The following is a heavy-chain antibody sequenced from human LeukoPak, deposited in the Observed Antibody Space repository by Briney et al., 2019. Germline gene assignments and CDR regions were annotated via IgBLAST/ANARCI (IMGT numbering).Heavy chain of an antibody. CDR2: IIPIFGTA. J-gene: IGHJ6*02. CDR3: ARHPGYSSGWDYYYGMDV. CDR1: GGTFSSYA. Sequence: ASVTVSCRASGGTFSSYAISWVRQAPGQGLEWMGGIIPIFGTANYAQKFQGRVTITADESTSTAYMELSSLRSEDTAVYYCARHPGYSSGWDYYYGMDVWGQGTTVTVSS. V-gene: IGHV1-69*13. D-gene: IGHD6-19*01.